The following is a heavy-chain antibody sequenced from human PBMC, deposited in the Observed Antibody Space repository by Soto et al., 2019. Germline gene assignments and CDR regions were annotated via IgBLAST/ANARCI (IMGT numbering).Heavy chain of an antibody. Sequence: SETLSLTCTVSGGSISSGGYYWSWILHHPGKGLEWIGYIYYSGSTYYNPSLKSRVTISVDTSKNQFSLKLSSVTAADTAVYYCARDTPSSSYYDFWSGSIYYYYGMDVWGQGTTVTVSS. CDR2: IYYSGST. J-gene: IGHJ6*02. D-gene: IGHD3-3*01. CDR1: GGSISSGGYY. V-gene: IGHV4-31*03. CDR3: ARDTPSSSYYDFWSGSIYYYYGMDV.